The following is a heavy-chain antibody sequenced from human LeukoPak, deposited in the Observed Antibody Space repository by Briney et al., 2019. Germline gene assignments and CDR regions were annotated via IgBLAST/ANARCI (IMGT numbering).Heavy chain of an antibody. D-gene: IGHD5-18*01. CDR1: GFTFTTYW. J-gene: IGHJ6*02. CDR2: INSDGSIT. CDR3: ARDAVDTANAV. V-gene: IGHV3-74*01. Sequence: GGSLRLSCAASGFTFTTYWMHWVRHAPGKGLVWVSHINSDGSITSYADSVKGRLTISRDNAKNTLYLQMNSLRAEDTAVYYCARDAVDTANAVWGQGTTVTVSS.